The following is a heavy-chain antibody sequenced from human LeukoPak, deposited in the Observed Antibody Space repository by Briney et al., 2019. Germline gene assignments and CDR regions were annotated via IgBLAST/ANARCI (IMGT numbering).Heavy chain of an antibody. D-gene: IGHD3-22*01. CDR1: GGSISSYY. J-gene: IGHJ3*02. Sequence: SSETLSLTCTVSGGSISSYYWSWIRQPPGKGLEWIGYIYYSGSTNYNPSLKSRVTISVDTSKNQFSLKLSSVTAADTAVYYCARDRNYYDSSGYYYGAFDIWGQGTMVTVSS. CDR3: ARDRNYYDSSGYYYGAFDI. CDR2: IYYSGST. V-gene: IGHV4-59*12.